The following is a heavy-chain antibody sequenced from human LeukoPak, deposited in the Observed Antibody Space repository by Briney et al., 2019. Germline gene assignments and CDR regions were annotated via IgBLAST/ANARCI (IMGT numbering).Heavy chain of an antibody. D-gene: IGHD6-19*01. V-gene: IGHV4-34*01. CDR1: GGSFSGYY. Sequence: KPSETLSLTCAVYGGSFSGYYWSWIRQPPGKGLERIGEINHSGSTNYNPSLKSRVTISVDTSKNQFSLKLSSVTAADTAVYYCARAAGYYYYYMDVWGKGTTVTISS. J-gene: IGHJ6*03. CDR3: ARAAGYYYYYMDV. CDR2: INHSGST.